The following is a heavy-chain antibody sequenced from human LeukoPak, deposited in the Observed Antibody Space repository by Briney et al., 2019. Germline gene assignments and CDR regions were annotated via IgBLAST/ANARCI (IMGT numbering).Heavy chain of an antibody. CDR2: INSDGSST. J-gene: IGHJ5*02. CDR3: ASSISHYNWFDP. CDR1: GFXFSSYW. Sequence: GGSLRLSCAASGFXFSSYWIHWVRQVPGKGLVWVSRINSDGSSTSYADSVKGRFTISRDNAKNTLYLQMNSLRAEDTAVYYCASSISHYNWFDPWGQGTLVTVSS. V-gene: IGHV3-74*01. D-gene: IGHD3-3*02.